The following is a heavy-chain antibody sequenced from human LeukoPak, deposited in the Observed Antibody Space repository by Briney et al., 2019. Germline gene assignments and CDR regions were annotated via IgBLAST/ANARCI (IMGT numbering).Heavy chain of an antibody. CDR2: IRSKAYGGTT. D-gene: IGHD6-13*01. V-gene: IGHV3-49*03. Sequence: GGSLRLSCAASGFTFRSYAMSWFRQAPGKGLEWVGVIRSKAYGGTTEYAASVKGRFTISRDDSKSIAYLQMNSLKTEDTAVYYCTRDRLSSSSWSSTFDYWGQGTLVTVSS. CDR1: GFTFRSYA. J-gene: IGHJ4*02. CDR3: TRDRLSSSSWSSTFDY.